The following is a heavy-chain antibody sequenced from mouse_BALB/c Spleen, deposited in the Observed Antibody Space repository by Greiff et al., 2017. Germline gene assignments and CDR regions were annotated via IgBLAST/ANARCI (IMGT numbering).Heavy chain of an antibody. V-gene: IGHV5-12-2*01. CDR3: ARHSPTMITTWFAY. CDR1: GFTFSSYT. CDR2: ISNGGGST. Sequence: EVQVVESGGGLVQPGGSLKLSCAASGFTFSSYTMSWVRQTPEKRLEWVAYISNGGGSTYYPDTVKGRFTISRDNAKNTLYLQMSSLKSEDTAMYYCARHSPTMITTWFAYWGQGTLVTVSA. D-gene: IGHD2-4*01. J-gene: IGHJ3*01.